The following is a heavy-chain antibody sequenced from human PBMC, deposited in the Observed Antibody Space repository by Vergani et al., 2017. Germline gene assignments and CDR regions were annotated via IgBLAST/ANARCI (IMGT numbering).Heavy chain of an antibody. D-gene: IGHD3-9*01. Sequence: QVQLQQWGAGLLKPSETLSLTCAVYGGSFSGYYWSWIRQPPGKGLEWIGEINHSGSTKYNPSLKSRVTISVDTSKNQFSLKLSSVTAADTAVYYCAREYYDILTGSWFDPWGQGTLVTVSS. V-gene: IGHV4-34*01. CDR1: GGSFSGYY. CDR3: AREYYDILTGSWFDP. J-gene: IGHJ5*02. CDR2: INHSGST.